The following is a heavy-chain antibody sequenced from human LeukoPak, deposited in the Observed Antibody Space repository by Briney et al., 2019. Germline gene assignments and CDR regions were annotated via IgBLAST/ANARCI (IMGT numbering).Heavy chain of an antibody. CDR2: IYHSGST. J-gene: IGHJ4*02. V-gene: IGHV4-30-2*01. Sequence: SQTLSLTCAVSGGSISSGGYSWSWIRQPPGKGLEWIGYIYHSGSTYYNPSLKSRVTISVDRSKNQFSLKLSSVTAADTAVYYCARGSRWELPLDYWGQGTLVTVSS. CDR1: GGSISSGGYS. CDR3: ARGSRWELPLDY. D-gene: IGHD1-26*01.